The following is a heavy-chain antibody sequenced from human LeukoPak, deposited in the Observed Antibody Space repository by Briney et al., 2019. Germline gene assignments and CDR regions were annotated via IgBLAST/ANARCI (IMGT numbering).Heavy chain of an antibody. CDR3: ARGQVDIVVVPASYYYYMDV. V-gene: IGHV4-59*01. D-gene: IGHD2-2*03. J-gene: IGHJ6*03. CDR2: IYYSGST. Sequence: SEXLSLTCTVSGGSISSYYWSWLRQPPGEGLEWIGYIYYSGSTNYNPSLKSRVTISVDTSKNQFSLKLSSVTAADTAVYYCARGQVDIVVVPASYYYYMDVWGKGTTVTVSS. CDR1: GGSISSYY.